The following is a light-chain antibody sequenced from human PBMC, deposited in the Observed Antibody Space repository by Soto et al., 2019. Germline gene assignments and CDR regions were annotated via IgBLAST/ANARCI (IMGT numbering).Light chain of an antibody. V-gene: IGKV3-15*01. CDR3: QWYSNWPIT. Sequence: EIVMTPSPATLSVSPGEGATISCRASQSVLRMLAWSQQKPGQAPRLLIYGAFTRSTAIPGRFSGSGSGTEFPLTIRSLRSEDFAGYYCQWYSNWPITFGQGKRLEI. J-gene: IGKJ5*01. CDR2: GAF. CDR1: QSVLRM.